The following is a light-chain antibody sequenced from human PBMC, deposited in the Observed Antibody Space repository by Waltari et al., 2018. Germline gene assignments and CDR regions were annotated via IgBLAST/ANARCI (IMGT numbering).Light chain of an antibody. CDR1: QSLTKRY. J-gene: IGKJ2*01. CDR3: QQYGSSILYT. CDR2: GAS. V-gene: IGKV3-20*01. Sequence: VLTQSTGTLSLSPGERATLSCRASQSLTKRYLAWYQQKPGQAPRLLIYGASSRAAGIPERFSGSGSGTDFTLTISRLEPEDFAVYYCQQYGSSILYTFGQGTKVEIK.